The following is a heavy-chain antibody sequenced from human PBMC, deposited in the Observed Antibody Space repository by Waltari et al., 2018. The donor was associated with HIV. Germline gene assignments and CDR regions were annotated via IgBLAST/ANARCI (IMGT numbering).Heavy chain of an antibody. V-gene: IGHV3-7*01. CDR1: GFSFSSYG. CDR3: ARDPGGADAFDF. CDR2: IKQDGSEK. J-gene: IGHJ3*01. D-gene: IGHD3-16*01. Sequence: EVQLVESGGGLVQPGGSLRLSCAVPGFSFSSYGMSWVRRAPGKGLEWVANIKQDGSEKYYVDSVKGRFNISRDNAKNSLYLQMNSLRDEDTAVYYCARDPGGADAFDFWGQGTMVTVSS.